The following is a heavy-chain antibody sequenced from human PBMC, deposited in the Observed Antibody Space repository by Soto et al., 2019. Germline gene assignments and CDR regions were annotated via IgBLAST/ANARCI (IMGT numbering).Heavy chain of an antibody. CDR3: ARDNTLGYCSSTSCYPFDY. CDR1: GGSFSGYY. J-gene: IGHJ4*02. D-gene: IGHD2-2*01. CDR2: INHSGST. V-gene: IGHV4-34*01. Sequence: SETLSLTCAVYGGSFSGYYWSWIRRPPGKGLEWIGEINHSGSTNYNPSLKSRVTISVDTSKNQFSLKLSSVTAADTAVYYCARDNTLGYCSSTSCYPFDYWGQGTLVTVSS.